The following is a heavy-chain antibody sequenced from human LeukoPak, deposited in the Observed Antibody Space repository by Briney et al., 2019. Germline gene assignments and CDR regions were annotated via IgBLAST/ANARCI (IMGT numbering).Heavy chain of an antibody. D-gene: IGHD6-19*01. CDR2: IIPIFGTA. V-gene: IGHV1-69*01. CDR3: AREESRRLSAWFDP. J-gene: IGHJ5*02. Sequence: AVKVSCKASGGTFSSYAISWVRQAPGQGLEWMGGIIPIFGTANYAQKFQGRVTITADESTSTAYMELSSLRSEATAVYYCAREESRRLSAWFDPWGQGTPVTVSS. CDR1: GGTFSSYA.